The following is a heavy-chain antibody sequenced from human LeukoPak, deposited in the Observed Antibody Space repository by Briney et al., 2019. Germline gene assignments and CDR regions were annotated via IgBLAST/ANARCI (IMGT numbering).Heavy chain of an antibody. D-gene: IGHD1-14*01. Sequence: SETLSLTCTVSCGSISRYYWSWIPQPPGKGLEWIGYIYYSGSTNYNPSLKSRVTISVDTSKNQFSLRLTSVTAADTAVYYCARGGTSDNTNPDYWGQGTLVTVSS. CDR3: ARGGTSDNTNPDY. CDR2: IYYSGST. V-gene: IGHV4-59*01. J-gene: IGHJ4*02. CDR1: CGSISRYY.